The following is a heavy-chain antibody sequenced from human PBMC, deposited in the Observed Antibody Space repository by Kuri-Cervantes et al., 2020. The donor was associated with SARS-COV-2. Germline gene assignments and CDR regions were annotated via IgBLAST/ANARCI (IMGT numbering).Heavy chain of an antibody. J-gene: IGHJ6*03. CDR3: AGSYFWSANGSCCYYYYYYMDV. D-gene: IGHD3-3*01. CDR2: ISSSSSSYI. Sequence: GALKISCAASGFTFSSYSMNWVRQAPGKGLEWVSSISSSSSSYIYYADSVKGRFTISRDNAKNSLYLQMNSLRAEDTAVYYCAGSYFWSANGSCCYYYYYYMDVWGKGTTVTVSS. V-gene: IGHV3-21*01. CDR1: GFTFSSYS.